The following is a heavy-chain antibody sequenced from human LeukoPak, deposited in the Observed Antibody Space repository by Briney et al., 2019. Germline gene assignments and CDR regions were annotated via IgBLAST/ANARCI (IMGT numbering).Heavy chain of an antibody. V-gene: IGHV4-30-4*08. Sequence: PSETLSLTCTVSGGSISSGEYYWSWIRQPPGKGLEWIGYIYYSGSTYHNPSLKSRLTISVDTSKNQFSLKLSSVTAADTAVYYCARVRFTIFGVVGCFDYWGQGTLVTVSS. CDR1: GGSISSGEYY. D-gene: IGHD3-3*01. J-gene: IGHJ4*02. CDR2: IYYSGST. CDR3: ARVRFTIFGVVGCFDY.